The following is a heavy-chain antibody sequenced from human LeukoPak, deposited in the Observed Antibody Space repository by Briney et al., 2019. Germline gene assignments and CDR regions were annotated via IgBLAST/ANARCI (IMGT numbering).Heavy chain of an antibody. CDR1: GGSISSYY. CDR3: ARGPSYDFWSGYSWGKYYFDY. D-gene: IGHD3-3*01. Sequence: SETLSLTCTVSGGSISSYYWSWIRQPPGKGLEWIGELNHSGSTNYNPSLKSRVTISVDTSKNQFSLKLSSVTAADTAVYYCARGPSYDFWSGYSWGKYYFDYWGQRTLVTVPS. CDR2: LNHSGST. V-gene: IGHV4-34*01. J-gene: IGHJ4*02.